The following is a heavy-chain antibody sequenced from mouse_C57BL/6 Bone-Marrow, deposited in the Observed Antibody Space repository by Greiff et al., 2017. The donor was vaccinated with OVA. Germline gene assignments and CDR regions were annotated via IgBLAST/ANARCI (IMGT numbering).Heavy chain of an antibody. D-gene: IGHD1-1*01. CDR2: IDPENGDT. CDR3: TTPYYYGSRQAWFAY. V-gene: IGHV14-4*01. CDR1: GFNIKDDY. Sequence: VQLQQSGAELVRPGASVKLSCTASGFNIKDDYMHWVKQRPEQGLEWIGWIDPENGDTEYASKFQGKATITADTSSNTAYLQLSSLTSEDTAVYYCTTPYYYGSRQAWFAYWGQGTLVTVSA. J-gene: IGHJ3*01.